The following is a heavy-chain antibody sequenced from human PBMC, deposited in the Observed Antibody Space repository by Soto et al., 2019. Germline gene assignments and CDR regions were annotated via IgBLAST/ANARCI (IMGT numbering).Heavy chain of an antibody. CDR3: ARDMTTGPPSYGMDV. D-gene: IGHD4-4*01. CDR2: ISYDGSNK. V-gene: IGHV3-30-3*01. CDR1: GFTFSSYA. Sequence: GGSLRLSCAASGFTFSSYAMHWVRQAPGKGLEWVAVISYDGSNKYYADSVKGRFTISRDNSKNTLYLQMNSLRAEDTAVYYCARDMTTGPPSYGMDVWGQGTTVTVSS. J-gene: IGHJ6*02.